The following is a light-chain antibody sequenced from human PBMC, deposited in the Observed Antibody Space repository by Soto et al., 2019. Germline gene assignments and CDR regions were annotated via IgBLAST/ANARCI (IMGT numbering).Light chain of an antibody. CDR1: QSISPW. V-gene: IGKV1-5*03. CDR3: QQYNTYPLT. Sequence: DIQMTQSPSTLSAFVGDSVTITCRASQSISPWLAWYQQKPGKAPTLLIYKASSLEGGVPSRFSGSGSGTDFNITISSLQPDDFATYYCQQYNTYPLTCGGGTTVEIK. CDR2: KAS. J-gene: IGKJ4*01.